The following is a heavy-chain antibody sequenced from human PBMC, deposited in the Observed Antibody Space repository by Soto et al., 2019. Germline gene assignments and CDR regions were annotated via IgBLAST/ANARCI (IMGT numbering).Heavy chain of an antibody. V-gene: IGHV3-48*03. CDR1: GCPFKSYE. CDR3: ARDIDYYDSSGYQDY. Sequence: GGSLSLACSASGCPFKSYEMNWVRQAPGKGLEWVSYISTSGNTIHYADSVKGRFTISRDNAKNSLFLQMNSLRAADTAVYYCARDIDYYDSSGYQDYWGQGALVTV. J-gene: IGHJ4*02. CDR2: ISTSGNTI. D-gene: IGHD3-22*01.